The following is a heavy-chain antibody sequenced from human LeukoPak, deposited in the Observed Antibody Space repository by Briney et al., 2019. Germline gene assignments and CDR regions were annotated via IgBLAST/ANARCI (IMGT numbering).Heavy chain of an antibody. J-gene: IGHJ3*02. D-gene: IGHD3-16*02. V-gene: IGHV3-21*04. Sequence: PGGSLRLSCAASGFTFSSYSMNWVRQAPGKGLEWVSSISSSSSYIYYADSVKGRFTISRDNAKNSLYLQMNSLRAEDTAVYYCARAGYDYVWGSYRFEDAFDIWGQGTMVTVSS. CDR3: ARAGYDYVWGSYRFEDAFDI. CDR2: ISSSSSYI. CDR1: GFTFSSYS.